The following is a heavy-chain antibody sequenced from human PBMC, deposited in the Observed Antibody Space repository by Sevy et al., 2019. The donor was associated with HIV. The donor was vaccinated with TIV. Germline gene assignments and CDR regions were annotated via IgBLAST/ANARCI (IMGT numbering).Heavy chain of an antibody. CDR2: IRSKAYGGTT. J-gene: IGHJ6*02. CDR1: GFTFGDYT. Sequence: GGSLRLSCTASGFTFGDYTMSWVRQAPGKGLEWVSFIRSKAYGGTTQYAASVKGRFTISRDDYESIDYLQMNSLRTVDTAVYYGTSVEGATDWGVGVWGQGTTVTVSS. D-gene: IGHD1-26*01. CDR3: TSVEGATDWGVGV. V-gene: IGHV3-49*04.